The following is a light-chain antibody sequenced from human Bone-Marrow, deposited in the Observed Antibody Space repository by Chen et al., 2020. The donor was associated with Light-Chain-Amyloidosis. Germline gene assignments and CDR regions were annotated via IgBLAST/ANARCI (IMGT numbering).Light chain of an antibody. CDR1: SSDVGGDNH. J-gene: IGLJ1*01. CDR2: EIT. CDR3: SSYTLTNTLV. Sequence: QSALTQPASVSGSPGQSITISCTGTSSDVGGDNHVSWYQQHPAKAPKLMIYEITNRPSWVPDRFSGSTSDHTASLTISGLQTEDEADYFCSSYTLTNTLVFGSGTRVTVL. V-gene: IGLV2-14*01.